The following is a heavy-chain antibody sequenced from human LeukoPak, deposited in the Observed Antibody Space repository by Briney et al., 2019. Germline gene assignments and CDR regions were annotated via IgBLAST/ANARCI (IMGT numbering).Heavy chain of an antibody. D-gene: IGHD1-26*01. Sequence: PGGSLRLSCAASGFSFSTYNIHWARQAPGKGLEWLAFMGNDGVTEFYPDSVRGRFTVSRDTSKNTLYLQMVSLRPEDTAVYYCARDHMWAFDHWGQGAMVTVSS. J-gene: IGHJ4*02. V-gene: IGHV3-30*02. CDR2: MGNDGVTE. CDR3: ARDHMWAFDH. CDR1: GFSFSTYN.